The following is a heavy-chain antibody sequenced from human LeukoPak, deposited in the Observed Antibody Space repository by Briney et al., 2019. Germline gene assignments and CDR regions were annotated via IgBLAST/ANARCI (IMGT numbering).Heavy chain of an antibody. Sequence: GGSLRLSCAASGLRISDYYMSWVRQAPGKGLEWVSVVYSGRTGSTYYAESVKGRFTISRDNAKNTLYLQMNSLKTEDTAVYYCTTNPDPDWGQGTLVTVSS. J-gene: IGHJ4*02. V-gene: IGHV3-53*01. D-gene: IGHD1-14*01. CDR3: TTNPDPD. CDR1: GLRISDYY. CDR2: VYSGRTGST.